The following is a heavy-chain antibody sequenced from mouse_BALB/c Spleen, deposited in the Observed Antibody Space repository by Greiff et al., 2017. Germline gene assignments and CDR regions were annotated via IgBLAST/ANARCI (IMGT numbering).Heavy chain of an antibody. CDR1: GYTFTDYW. CDR2: IDTSDSYT. Sequence: VQLQQPGAELVMPGASVKMSCKASGYTFTDYWMHWVKQRPGQGLEWIGAIDTSDSYTSYNQKFKGKATLTVDESSSTAYMQLSSLTSEDSAVYYCARSDGSSWFAYWGQGTTLTVSS. D-gene: IGHD1-1*01. CDR3: ARSDGSSWFAY. V-gene: IGHV1-69*01. J-gene: IGHJ2*01.